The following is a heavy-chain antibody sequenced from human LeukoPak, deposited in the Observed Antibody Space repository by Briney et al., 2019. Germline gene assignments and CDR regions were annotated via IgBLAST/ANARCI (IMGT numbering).Heavy chain of an antibody. CDR1: GFTFSSYS. V-gene: IGHV3-21*01. CDR2: ISSSSSYI. J-gene: IGHJ4*02. D-gene: IGHD3-10*01. CDR3: AREILWFGELSYDY. Sequence: GGSLRLSCAASGFTFSSYSMNWVRQAPGKGLEWVSSISSSSSYIYYADSVKGRFTISRDNAKNSPYLQMNSLRAEDTAVYYCAREILWFGELSYDYWGQGTLVTVSS.